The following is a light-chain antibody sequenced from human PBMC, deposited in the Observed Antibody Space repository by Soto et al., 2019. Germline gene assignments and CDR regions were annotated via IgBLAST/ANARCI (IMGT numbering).Light chain of an antibody. V-gene: IGLV2-11*01. J-gene: IGLJ2*01. CDR1: SSDVGGYNY. Sequence: QSALTQPRSVSGSPGQSVTISCTGTSSDVGGYNYVSWFQQYPGKAPKLMIYDVSNRPSGVSYRFSGSKSGNTASLTISGLQAEDEADYYCSSYAGSYSVFGGGTKLTVL. CDR3: SSYAGSYSV. CDR2: DVS.